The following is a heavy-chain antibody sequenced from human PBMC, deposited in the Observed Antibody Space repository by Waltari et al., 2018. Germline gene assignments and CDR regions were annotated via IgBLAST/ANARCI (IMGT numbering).Heavy chain of an antibody. CDR2: IYYSGST. J-gene: IGHJ6*03. CDR3: ARDRDPYYYYYMDV. CDR1: GGSLSSSSYY. V-gene: IGHV4-39*07. Sequence: QLQLQESGPGLVKPSETLSLTCTVSGGSLSSSSYYWGWIRQPPGKGLEWIGSIYYSGSTYYNPSLKSRVTISVDTSKNQFSLKLSSVTAADTAVYYCARDRDPYYYYYMDVWGKGTTVTISS. D-gene: IGHD3-10*01.